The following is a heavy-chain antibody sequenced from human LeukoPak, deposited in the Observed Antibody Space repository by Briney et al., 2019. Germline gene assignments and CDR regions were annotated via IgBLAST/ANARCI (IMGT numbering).Heavy chain of an antibody. CDR1: GFTFSSYE. D-gene: IGHD2-15*01. J-gene: IGHJ4*02. Sequence: PGGSLRLSCVASGFTFSSYEMNWVRQAPGKGLEWVSYISSSGSTIYYADSVKGRFTISRDNAKNSLYLQMNSLRAEDTAVYYCARGSIVVVVAATGGDYWGQGTLVTVSS. CDR2: ISSSGSTI. V-gene: IGHV3-48*03. CDR3: ARGSIVVVVAATGGDY.